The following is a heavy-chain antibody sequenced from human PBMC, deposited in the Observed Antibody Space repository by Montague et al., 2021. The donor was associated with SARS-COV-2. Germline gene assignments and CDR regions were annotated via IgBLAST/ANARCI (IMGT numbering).Heavy chain of an antibody. CDR2: INHSGST. J-gene: IGHJ6*02. V-gene: IGHV4-34*01. D-gene: IGHD2-15*01. Sequence: SETLSLTCAVYGGSFSGYYWSWIRQPPGRGLEWIGEINHSGSTNYNPSLKSRVTISVDTSKNQFSLTLSSVTAADTAVYYCARGPVDDNCSGGSCYSRYCYCMDVWGRGTTVTVSS. CDR1: GGSFSGYY. CDR3: ARGPVDDNCSGGSCYSRYCYCMDV.